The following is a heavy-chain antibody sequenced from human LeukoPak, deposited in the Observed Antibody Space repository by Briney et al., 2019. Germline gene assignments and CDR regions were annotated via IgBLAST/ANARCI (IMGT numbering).Heavy chain of an antibody. D-gene: IGHD2-21*01. CDR1: GFTFSSYT. CDR2: ISGSGVGT. CDR3: AKDQVISGSEASDV. J-gene: IGHJ3*01. Sequence: GGSLRLSCAASGFTFSSYTMNWVRQAPGKGLEWVSAISGSGVGTYYADSVKGRFTISRDNSWNTLYLQMSSLRAEDTAVYYCAKDQVISGSEASDVWGQGTMVTVSS. V-gene: IGHV3-23*01.